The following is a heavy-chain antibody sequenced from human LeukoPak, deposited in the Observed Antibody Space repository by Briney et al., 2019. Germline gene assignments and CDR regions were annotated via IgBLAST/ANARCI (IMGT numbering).Heavy chain of an antibody. CDR3: ARDRNYYGSEYFDY. Sequence: PSQTLSPTCTVSGGSISSGGYYWSWIRQPPGKGLEWIGYIYHSGSTYYNFSLQSRVTISLDRSKNQFSLKLSSVTAADTAVYYCARDRNYYGSEYFDYWGQGTLVTVSS. J-gene: IGHJ4*02. V-gene: IGHV4-30-2*01. CDR2: IYHSGST. D-gene: IGHD3-10*01. CDR1: GGSISSGGYY.